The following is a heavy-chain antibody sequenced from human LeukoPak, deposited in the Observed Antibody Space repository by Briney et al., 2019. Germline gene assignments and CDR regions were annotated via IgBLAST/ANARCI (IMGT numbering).Heavy chain of an antibody. V-gene: IGHV1-18*01. D-gene: IGHD2-15*01. CDR1: GYTFTSYG. CDR2: ISGYSGNT. J-gene: IGHJ1*01. CDR3: ARSMSGGLGFFQS. Sequence: ASVKFSCKAFGYTFTSYGISWVRQAPGQGLEWMGWISGYSGNTNYAQKLQGRVTMTTDTSTSTAYMELRSLMSDDTAVYYCARSMSGGLGFFQSWGQGTLVAVSS.